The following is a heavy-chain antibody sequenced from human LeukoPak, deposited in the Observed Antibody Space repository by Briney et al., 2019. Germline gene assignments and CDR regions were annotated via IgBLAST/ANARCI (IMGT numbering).Heavy chain of an antibody. Sequence: GMSLRLSCARSGFTFSDYAIHWVRQAPGKGLECVAVISYHDGSSKYYADSVKGRFTISRDNSKNTLYLQMNSLRAEYTAVYYCARDCAPGGDLLSPSNWFDLWGQGTLVTVSS. CDR1: GFTFSDYA. J-gene: IGHJ5*01. CDR2: ISYHDGSSK. CDR3: ARDCAPGGDLLSPSNWFDL. D-gene: IGHD3-10*01. V-gene: IGHV3-30*04.